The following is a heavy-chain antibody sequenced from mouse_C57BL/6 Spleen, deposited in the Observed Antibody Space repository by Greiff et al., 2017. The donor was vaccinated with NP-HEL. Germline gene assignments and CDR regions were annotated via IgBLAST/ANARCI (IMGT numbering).Heavy chain of an antibody. V-gene: IGHV2-5*01. Sequence: VQLQQSGPGLVQPSQSLSITCTVSGFSLTSYGVHWVRQSPGKGLEWLGVIWRGGSTDYNAAFMSRLSITKDNSKSQVFFKMNSLQADDTAIYYCAKNTPYYYDYDGGAMDYWGQGTSVTVSS. CDR2: IWRGGST. D-gene: IGHD2-4*01. CDR3: AKNTPYYYDYDGGAMDY. CDR1: GFSLTSYG. J-gene: IGHJ4*01.